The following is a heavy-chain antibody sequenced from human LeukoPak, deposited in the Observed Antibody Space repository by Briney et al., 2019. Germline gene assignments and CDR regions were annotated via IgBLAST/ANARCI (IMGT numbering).Heavy chain of an antibody. J-gene: IGHJ4*02. CDR3: ARGGTAMEVDY. CDR2: INPSGRST. CDR1: GYTFTSYY. D-gene: IGHD5-18*01. V-gene: IGHV1-46*01. Sequence: GASVKVSCKASGYTFTSYYIHWVRQAPGQGLEWMGIINPSGRSTSYAQKFQGRVTMTRDTSTSTVYMELSSLRSEDTAVYYCARGGTAMEVDYWGQGTLVTVSS.